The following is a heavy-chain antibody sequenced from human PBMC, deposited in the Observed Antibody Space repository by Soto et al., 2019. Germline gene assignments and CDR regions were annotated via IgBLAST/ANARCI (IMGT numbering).Heavy chain of an antibody. CDR1: GLAFAAYA. D-gene: IGHD2-2*02. V-gene: IGHV3-23*01. CDR2: IGGGAVNT. J-gene: IGHJ4*02. Sequence: EVQLLESGGGLVQPGGSLRLSCAVSGLAFAAYAMSWVRQAPGKGLEWVSSIGGGAVNTYYADSVRGRFTISRDNSKNTLYLQMNSLRADDTAVYYCAKVRGTYTDDYWGQGTLVTVSS. CDR3: AKVRGTYTDDY.